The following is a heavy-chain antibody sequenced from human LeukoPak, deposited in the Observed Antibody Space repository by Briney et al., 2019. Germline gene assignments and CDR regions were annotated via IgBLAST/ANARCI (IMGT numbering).Heavy chain of an antibody. D-gene: IGHD5-18*01. Sequence: GASVKVSCKASGYTFTSYGISWVRQAPGQGLEWMGWISAYNGNTNYAQKLQGRVTMTTHTSTSTAYMELRSLRSDDTAVYYCARPGGYGTDYYYYGMDVWGQGTTVTVSS. CDR3: ARPGGYGTDYYYYGMDV. J-gene: IGHJ6*02. CDR2: ISAYNGNT. CDR1: GYTFTSYG. V-gene: IGHV1-18*01.